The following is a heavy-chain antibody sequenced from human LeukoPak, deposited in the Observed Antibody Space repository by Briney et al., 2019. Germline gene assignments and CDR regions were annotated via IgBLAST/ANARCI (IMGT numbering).Heavy chain of an antibody. D-gene: IGHD2-2*01. V-gene: IGHV1-2*02. CDR2: IDPNSGDT. Sequence: ASVKVSCKASGYTLTGYFLHWVRQAPGQGLEWMGWIDPNSGDTTSAQKFQGRVTLTRDTSISTAYMDLSRLTSDDTAVYYCAISGYYTSWYYFDFWGQGTLVTVSS. CDR1: GYTLTGYF. CDR3: AISGYYTSWYYFDF. J-gene: IGHJ4*02.